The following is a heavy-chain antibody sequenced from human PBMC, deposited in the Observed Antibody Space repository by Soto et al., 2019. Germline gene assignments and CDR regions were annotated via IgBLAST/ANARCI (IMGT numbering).Heavy chain of an antibody. CDR1: GFTFGTYA. D-gene: IGHD1-1*01. CDR3: ARVTPGNNLYYFSGLDV. Sequence: QVRLVESGGGVVQPGRSLRLSCVASGFTFGTYAIHWVRQAPGKGLQWVALISYEGSNTYYADSVKGRFTISRDNSKNTLYLEMNTLRPEDTAVYYYARVTPGNNLYYFSGLDVW. CDR2: ISYEGSNT. J-gene: IGHJ6*01. V-gene: IGHV3-30-3*01.